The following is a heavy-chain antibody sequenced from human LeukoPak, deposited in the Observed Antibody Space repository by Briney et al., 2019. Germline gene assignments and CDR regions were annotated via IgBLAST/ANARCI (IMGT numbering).Heavy chain of an antibody. CDR3: AKDMATRRVYYYYYGMDV. V-gene: IGHV3-9*01. CDR1: GFTFDDYA. CDR2: ISGNSGSI. D-gene: IGHD5-12*01. Sequence: PGGSLRLSCAASGFTFDDYAMHWVRQAPGKGLEWVSGISGNSGSIGYADSVKGRFTISRDNAKNSLYLQMNSLRAEDTALYYCAKDMATRRVYYYYYGMDVWGQGTTVTVSS. J-gene: IGHJ6*02.